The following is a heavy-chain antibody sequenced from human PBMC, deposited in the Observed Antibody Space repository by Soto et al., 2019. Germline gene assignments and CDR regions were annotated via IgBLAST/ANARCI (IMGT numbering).Heavy chain of an antibody. CDR3: VRDGSSGWHFDS. D-gene: IGHD6-19*01. CDR2: IRQDGSQK. Sequence: RVSCETSLFTVRTYWMSLIPQAPGKGPEWVANIRQDGSQKYLVDSVTGRFTISRDNAKNSLYLQMNGLRTEDTAVYYCVRDGSSGWHFDSWGQGTLVTGSS. J-gene: IGHJ4*02. CDR1: LFTVRTYW. V-gene: IGHV3-7*01.